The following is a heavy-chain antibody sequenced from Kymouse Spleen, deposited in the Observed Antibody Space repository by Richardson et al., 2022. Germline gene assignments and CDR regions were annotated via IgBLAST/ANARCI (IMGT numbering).Heavy chain of an antibody. Sequence: QVQLQQWGAGLLKPSETLSLTCAVYGGSFSGYYWSWIRQPPGKGLEWIGEINHSGSTNYNPSLKSRVTISVDTSKNQFSLKLSSVTAADTAVYYCARGRGSSSWTLFDYWGQGTLVTVSS. D-gene: IGHD6-13*01. CDR3: ARGRGSSSWTLFDY. J-gene: IGHJ4*02. CDR1: GGSFSGYY. CDR2: INHSGST. V-gene: IGHV4-34*01.